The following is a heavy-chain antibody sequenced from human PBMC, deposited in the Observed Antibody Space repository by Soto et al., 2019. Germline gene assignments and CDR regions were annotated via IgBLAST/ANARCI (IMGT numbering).Heavy chain of an antibody. CDR1: GFTFDDYA. Sequence: EVQLVESGGGLVQPGRSLRLSCAASGFTFDDYAMHWVRQAPGKGLEWVSGIRWNSGSIGYADSVKGRFTISRDNAKNSLYLQMNSLRAEDTALYYCATGASWQHDAFDIWGQGTMVTVSS. CDR3: ATGASWQHDAFDI. J-gene: IGHJ3*02. D-gene: IGHD6-13*01. CDR2: IRWNSGSI. V-gene: IGHV3-9*01.